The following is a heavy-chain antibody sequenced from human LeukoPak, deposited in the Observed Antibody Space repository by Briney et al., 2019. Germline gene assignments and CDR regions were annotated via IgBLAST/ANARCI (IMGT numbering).Heavy chain of an antibody. CDR1: GYTFISYD. Sequence: GASVKVSCKASGYTFISYDINWVRQATGQGLEWMGWMNPNSGNTGYAQKFQGRVTMTRNTSISTAYMELSSLRSEDTAVYYCARQGYYYDSSGYGLQNFDYWGQGTLVTVSS. V-gene: IGHV1-8*01. J-gene: IGHJ4*02. CDR3: ARQGYYYDSSGYGLQNFDY. CDR2: MNPNSGNT. D-gene: IGHD3-22*01.